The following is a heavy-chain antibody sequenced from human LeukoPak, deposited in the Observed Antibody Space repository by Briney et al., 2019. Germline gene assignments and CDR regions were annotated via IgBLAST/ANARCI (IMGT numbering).Heavy chain of an antibody. CDR2: IWYDGRNK. V-gene: IGHV3-33*06. D-gene: IGHD3-16*01. CDR3: AKDWGLSSSYYLDS. Sequence: PGRSLRLSCAASGFSFSSYGMHWVRQAPGKGLGWVAIIWYDGRNKYYADSVKGRFTISRDNSKNTLHLQMNSLRDEDTAVYYCAKDWGLSSSYYLDSWGQGTLVIVSS. J-gene: IGHJ4*02. CDR1: GFSFSSYG.